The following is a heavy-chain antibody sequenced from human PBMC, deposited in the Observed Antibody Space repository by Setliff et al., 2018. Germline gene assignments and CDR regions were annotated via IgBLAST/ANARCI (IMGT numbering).Heavy chain of an antibody. CDR1: GGFSTHA. CDR2: IIPILGTT. D-gene: IGHD6-19*01. CDR3: ASALIRRVAVAGKSQFDY. J-gene: IGHJ4*01. V-gene: IGHV1-69*05. Sequence: SVKVSCKASGGFSTHAISWVRQVPGQGLEWMGGIIPILGTTDYAQNFQGRVTITTDESASSAYLEMSNLRSEDTAVYYCASALIRRVAVAGKSQFDYWGQGTLVTVSS.